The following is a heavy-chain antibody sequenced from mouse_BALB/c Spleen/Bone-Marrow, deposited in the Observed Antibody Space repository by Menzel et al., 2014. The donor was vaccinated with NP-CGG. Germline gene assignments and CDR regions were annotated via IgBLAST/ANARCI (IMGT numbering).Heavy chain of an antibody. Sequence: EVHLVESGGGLVQPGVSRKLSCAASGFTFSSFGMHWVRQAPEKGLEWVAYISSGSSTIFYADTVKGRFTVSRDNPKNTLFLQMTSLRSEDTAMYYCTRGGNWDDCDYWGQGTTLTVSS. D-gene: IGHD4-1*01. CDR1: GFTFSSFG. V-gene: IGHV5-17*02. CDR2: ISSGSSTI. CDR3: TRGGNWDDCDY. J-gene: IGHJ2*01.